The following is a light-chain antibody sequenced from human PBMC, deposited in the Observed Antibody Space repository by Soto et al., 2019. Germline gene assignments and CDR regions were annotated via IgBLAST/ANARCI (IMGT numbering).Light chain of an antibody. Sequence: QSVLTQPASVSGSPGQSITISCTGTSSDVGGYNYVSWYQQHPGKAPKLMIYEASNRPSGVPDRFSGSKSGTSASLAITGLQAEDEADYYCQSYDSSLSGYVFGTGTKVTVL. J-gene: IGLJ1*01. CDR3: QSYDSSLSGYV. CDR1: SSDVGGYNY. V-gene: IGLV2-14*01. CDR2: EAS.